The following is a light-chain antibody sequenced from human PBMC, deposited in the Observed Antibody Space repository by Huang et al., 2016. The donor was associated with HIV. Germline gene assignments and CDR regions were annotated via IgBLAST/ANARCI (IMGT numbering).Light chain of an antibody. CDR2: EVS. V-gene: IGKV2-29*02. Sequence: DIVMTQTPLSLSVTPGQPASISCKSSQSLLHSDGKTFLYWYLQKPGQSPHRLIYEVSRRFSGVSNRFSGSGSGTDFTLKISRVEAEDVGIYYCMQGIHLPLTFGGGTKVEIK. CDR3: MQGIHLPLT. CDR1: QSLLHSDGKTF. J-gene: IGKJ4*01.